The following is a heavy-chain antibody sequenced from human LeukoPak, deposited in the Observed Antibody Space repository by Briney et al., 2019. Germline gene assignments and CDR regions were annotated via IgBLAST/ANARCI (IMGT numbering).Heavy chain of an antibody. Sequence: KPSETLSLTCTVSGGSLSTYHWIWIRQPAGKGLEWIGRIYPSGITNYNPSLKSRVTMSVDTSKNQFSLRLTSVTAADTAVYYCARLQSGLGYFDSWGQGILVTVSS. CDR2: IYPSGIT. V-gene: IGHV4-4*07. CDR3: ARLQSGLGYFDS. J-gene: IGHJ4*02. CDR1: GGSLSTYH.